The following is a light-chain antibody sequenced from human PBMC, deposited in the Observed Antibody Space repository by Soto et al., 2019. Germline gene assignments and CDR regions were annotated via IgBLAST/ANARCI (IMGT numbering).Light chain of an antibody. CDR1: QSVSSNS. CDR2: RTS. CDR3: QQYDSSPRT. J-gene: IGKJ1*01. Sequence: EIVLTQSPGTLSLSPGERATLSCRASQSVSSNSLAWYQQKPGQAPSLLIYRTSNRATGIPDRFSGSGSGTDFTLTISRLEPEDFAVYWCQQYDSSPRTFGQGTKVDIK. V-gene: IGKV3-20*01.